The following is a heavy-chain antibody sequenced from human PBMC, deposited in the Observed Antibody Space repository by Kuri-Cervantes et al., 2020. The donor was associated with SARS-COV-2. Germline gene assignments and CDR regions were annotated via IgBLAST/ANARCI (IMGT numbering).Heavy chain of an antibody. V-gene: IGHV1-46*03. J-gene: IGHJ6*02. CDR1: GYTFINYY. D-gene: IGHD2-15*01. CDR2: INPAGGDT. Sequence: ASVKVSCKASGYTFINYYMHWVRQAPGQRLEWMGMINPAGGDTNYAQKFQGRVTMTRDTSTRTVYMELTSLRSEDTAIYYCTRAGDIVVVPYYGMVVWGQGTTVTVSS. CDR3: TRAGDIVVVPYYGMVV.